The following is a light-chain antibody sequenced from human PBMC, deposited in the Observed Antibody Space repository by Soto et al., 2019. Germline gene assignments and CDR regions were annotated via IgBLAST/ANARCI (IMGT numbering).Light chain of an antibody. J-gene: IGKJ4*01. CDR3: QQVHRYPFT. V-gene: IGKV1-12*02. CDR1: QGFSTW. Sequence: DIQMTQSPSSVSASVGDTVTITCRASQGFSTWLAWYQQKPGKAPKLLIYEASTLQSGVPSRLSRSGLRSDFTLTLASLHPEDFASSYRQQVHRYPFTFGGGTKVEIK. CDR2: EAS.